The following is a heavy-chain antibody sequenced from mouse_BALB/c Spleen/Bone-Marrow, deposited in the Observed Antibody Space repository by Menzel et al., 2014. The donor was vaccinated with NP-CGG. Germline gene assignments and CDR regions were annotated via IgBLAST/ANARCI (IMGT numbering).Heavy chain of an antibody. CDR3: ARVVATDWYFDV. CDR1: GFSLSRYS. J-gene: IGHJ1*01. D-gene: IGHD1-1*01. CDR2: IWGGGST. V-gene: IGHV2-6-4*01. Sequence: VQGVESGPGLVAPSQSLSITCTVSGFSLSRYSVHWVRRPPGKGLEWLGMIWGGGSTDYNSALKSRLSISKDNSKSQVFLKMNSLQTDDTAMYYCARVVATDWYFDVWGAGTTVTVSS.